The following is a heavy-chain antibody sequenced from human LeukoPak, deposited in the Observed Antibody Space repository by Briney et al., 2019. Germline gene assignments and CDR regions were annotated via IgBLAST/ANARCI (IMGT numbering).Heavy chain of an antibody. J-gene: IGHJ4*02. CDR2: IYYSGST. D-gene: IGHD3-22*01. CDR3: AREPRYYDSSGYSRYYFDY. Sequence: SETLSLTCTVSGGSISSSSYYWGWIRQPPGKGLEWIGSIYYSGSTYYNPSPKSRVTISVDTSKNQFSLKLSSVTAADTAVYYCAREPRYYDSSGYSRYYFDYWGQGTLVTVSS. V-gene: IGHV4-39*07. CDR1: GGSISSSSYY.